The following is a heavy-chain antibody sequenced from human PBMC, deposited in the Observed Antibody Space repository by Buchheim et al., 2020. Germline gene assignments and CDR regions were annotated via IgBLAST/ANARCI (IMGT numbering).Heavy chain of an antibody. D-gene: IGHD3-3*01. J-gene: IGHJ5*02. CDR2: IYYSGST. CDR3: ARDVKAATNYDFWSGYLTASGVLDWFDP. Sequence: QVQLQESGPGLVKPSETLSLTCTVSGGSISSYYWSWIRQPPGKGLEWIGYIYYSGSTNYNPSLKSRVNISVDTSKNQFSLKLSSVTAADTAVYYCARDVKAATNYDFWSGYLTASGVLDWFDPWGQGTL. V-gene: IGHV4-59*01. CDR1: GGSISSYY.